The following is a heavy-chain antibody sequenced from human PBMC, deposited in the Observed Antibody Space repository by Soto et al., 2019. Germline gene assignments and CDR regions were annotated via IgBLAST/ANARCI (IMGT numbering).Heavy chain of an antibody. CDR3: AKDGPHPSLYYYDSSGYCDY. CDR2: ISYDGSNK. Sequence: GGSLRLSCAASGFTFSSYGMHWVRQAPGKGLEWVAVISYDGSNKYYADSVKGRFTISRDNSKNTLYLQMNSLRAEDTAVYYCAKDGPHPSLYYYDSSGYCDYWGQGTLVTVSS. J-gene: IGHJ4*02. CDR1: GFTFSSYG. D-gene: IGHD3-22*01. V-gene: IGHV3-30*18.